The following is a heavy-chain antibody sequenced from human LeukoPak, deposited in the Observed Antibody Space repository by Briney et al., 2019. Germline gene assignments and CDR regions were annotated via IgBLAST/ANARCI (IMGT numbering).Heavy chain of an antibody. CDR1: GVSISSGNSY. CDR2: IYYTGST. Sequence: SETLSLTCTVSGVSISSGNSYWGWIRQPPGKGLEWIGSIYYTGSTYYNPSLKSRVTISVDTSKNQFSLKLSSVTASDTAVYFCARGDVRTRRVAFDSWGQGTMVTVSS. CDR3: ARGDVRTRRVAFDS. J-gene: IGHJ3*02. V-gene: IGHV4-39*07. D-gene: IGHD1-14*01.